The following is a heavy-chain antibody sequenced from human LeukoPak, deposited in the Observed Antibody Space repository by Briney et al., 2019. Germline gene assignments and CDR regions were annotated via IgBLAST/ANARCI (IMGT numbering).Heavy chain of an antibody. Sequence: SETLSLTCDVSGGSINSTGYFWGWIRQSPGKGLEWLGAIYYTGDAYFNPSLRSRANMAVDTSENRFSLKLSSVTAADTAVYYCAGIHLEQPFDYWGQGTLVTVSS. J-gene: IGHJ4*02. CDR2: IYYTGDA. CDR1: GGSINSTGYF. CDR3: AGIHLEQPFDY. V-gene: IGHV4-39*01. D-gene: IGHD3-3*01.